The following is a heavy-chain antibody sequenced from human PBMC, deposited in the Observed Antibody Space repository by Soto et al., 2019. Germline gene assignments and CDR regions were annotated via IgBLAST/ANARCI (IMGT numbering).Heavy chain of an antibody. J-gene: IGHJ6*02. CDR1: GGSFSGYY. V-gene: IGHV4-34*01. Sequence: PSETLSLTCAVYGGSFSGYYWSWIRQPPGKGLEWIGEINHSGSTNYNPSLKSRVTISVDTSKNQFSLKLSSVTAADTAVYYCARGRGVTQVVAGIGRSYYYGMDVWGQGTTVTVSS. CDR3: ARGRGVTQVVAGIGRSYYYGMDV. D-gene: IGHD2-15*01. CDR2: INHSGST.